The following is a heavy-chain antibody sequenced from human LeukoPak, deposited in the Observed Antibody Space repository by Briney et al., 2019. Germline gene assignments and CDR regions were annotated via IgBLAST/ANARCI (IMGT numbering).Heavy chain of an antibody. D-gene: IGHD4-17*01. J-gene: IGHJ4*02. Sequence: KPSETLSLTCTVSGGSISSYYWSWIRQPPGKGLEWIGYIYYRGGTSYNPSLKSRVTILVDTSKNQLSLKLSSVTAADTAVYYCARQSYGDYFDYWGQGTLVTVSS. CDR2: IYYRGGT. CDR1: GGSISSYY. CDR3: ARQSYGDYFDY. V-gene: IGHV4-59*08.